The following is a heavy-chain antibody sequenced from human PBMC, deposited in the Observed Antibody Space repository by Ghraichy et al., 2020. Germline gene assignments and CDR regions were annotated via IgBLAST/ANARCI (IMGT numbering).Heavy chain of an antibody. J-gene: IGHJ4*02. CDR3: ARGAGTFDF. CDR1: GGSISSYY. V-gene: IGHV4-59*01. Sequence: SETLSLTCTVSGGSISSYYWSWIRRPPGKGLEWIGYIYYSGNTNFNPSLKSRVTISVDTSKNQFSLKLSSVTAADTAVYYCARGAGTFDFWGQGTLVTVSS. CDR2: IYYSGNT.